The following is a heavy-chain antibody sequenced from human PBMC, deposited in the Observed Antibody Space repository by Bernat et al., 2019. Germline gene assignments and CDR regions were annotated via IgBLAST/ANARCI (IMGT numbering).Heavy chain of an antibody. CDR2: ISYDGSNK. CDR3: ARDGPAPYYDRSGYWGSAFDI. V-gene: IGHV3-30-3*01. J-gene: IGHJ3*02. CDR1: GFTFSSYA. D-gene: IGHD3-22*01. Sequence: QVQLVESGGGVVQPGRSLRLSCAASGFTFSSYAMHWVRQAPGKGLEWVAVISYDGSNKYYADSVKGRFTISRDNSKNTLYLQMNSLRAEDTAVYYCARDGPAPYYDRSGYWGSAFDIWGQGTMVTVSS.